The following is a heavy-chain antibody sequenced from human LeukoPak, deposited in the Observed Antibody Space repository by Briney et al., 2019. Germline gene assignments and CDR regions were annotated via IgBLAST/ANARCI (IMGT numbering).Heavy chain of an antibody. V-gene: IGHV4-59*08. CDR2: IFHSGTT. J-gene: IGHJ1*01. Sequence: SETLSLTCTVSGGSISRDYWSWIRHPPGKRLEWIGYIFHSGTTKYNPSLKSRVTISIDTSKNQFSLKLSSVTAADTAVYYCAGDYYGSGNYYKHWGQGTLVTVSS. D-gene: IGHD3-10*01. CDR3: AGDYYGSGNYYKH. CDR1: GGSISRDY.